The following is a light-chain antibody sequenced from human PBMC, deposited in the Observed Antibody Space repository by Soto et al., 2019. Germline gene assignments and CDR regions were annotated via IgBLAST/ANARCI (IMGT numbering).Light chain of an antibody. CDR2: ETS. J-gene: IGKJ3*01. CDR3: QQRSNWPPIFT. CDR1: QDISRF. Sequence: DVQMTQSPSAMSASVGDRVTIACRASQDISRFVAWFQHKPGRAPERLIYETSNLQPGVPSRFSGSGSGTEFTLAISGLQPEDFATYYCQQRSNWPPIFTFGPGTKVDIK. V-gene: IGKV1-17*03.